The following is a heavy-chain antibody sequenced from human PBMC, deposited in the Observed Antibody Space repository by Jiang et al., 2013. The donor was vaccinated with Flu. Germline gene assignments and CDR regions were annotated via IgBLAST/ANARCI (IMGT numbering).Heavy chain of an antibody. CDR3: ARDSSSWYPTYFDY. D-gene: IGHD6-13*01. J-gene: IGHJ4*02. Sequence: VQLLESGGGVVQPGRSLRLSCAASGFTFSSYAMHWVRQAPGKGLEWVAVISYDGSNKYYADSVKGRFTISRDNSKNTLYLQMNSLRAEDTAVYYCARDSSSWYPTYFDYWAREPWSPSPQ. V-gene: IGHV3-30*04. CDR1: GFTFSSYA. CDR2: ISYDGSNK.